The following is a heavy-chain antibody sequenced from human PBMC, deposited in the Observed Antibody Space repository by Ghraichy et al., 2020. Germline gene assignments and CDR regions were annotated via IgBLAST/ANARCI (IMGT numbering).Heavy chain of an antibody. Sequence: ETLSLTCAASGFTFSTYAMSWVRQAPGKGLEWVLSISDTGGNTYHAASVRGRFTISRDNSKNTLYLLMNSLRAEDTAVYYCAKVLHPWSGSSPPNYDSWGQGALFTVSS. J-gene: IGHJ4*02. CDR3: AKVLHPWSGSSPPNYDS. CDR1: GFTFSTYA. V-gene: IGHV3-23*01. CDR2: ISDTGGNT. D-gene: IGHD1-26*01.